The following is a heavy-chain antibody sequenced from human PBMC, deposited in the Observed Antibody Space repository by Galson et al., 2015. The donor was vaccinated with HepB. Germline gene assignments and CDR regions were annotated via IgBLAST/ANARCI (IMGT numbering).Heavy chain of an antibody. CDR3: GRSRRLVPAPKPAIWVFDY. D-gene: IGHD2-2*01. J-gene: IGHJ4*02. Sequence: SVKVSCKASGYTLTSYGISWVRQAPGQGLEWMGWISAYNGNTNYAQKLQGRVTMTTDTSTNTAYMELRSLRSDDTAVYYCGRSRRLVPAPKPAIWVFDYWGQGTLVTVSS. CDR2: ISAYNGNT. CDR1: GYTLTSYG. V-gene: IGHV1-18*01.